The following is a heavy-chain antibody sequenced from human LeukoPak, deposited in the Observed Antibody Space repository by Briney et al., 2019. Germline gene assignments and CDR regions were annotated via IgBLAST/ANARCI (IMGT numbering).Heavy chain of an antibody. Sequence: GGPLRLSCAASGFTFSSYAMSWVRQAPGKGLEWVSGISGSGGSTYYADSAKGRFTISRDNSKNTLYLQMNSLRAEDTAVYYCAKDLAQVVTATDYWGQGTLVTVSS. CDR1: GFTFSSYA. J-gene: IGHJ4*02. CDR3: AKDLAQVVTATDY. V-gene: IGHV3-23*01. CDR2: ISGSGGST. D-gene: IGHD2-21*02.